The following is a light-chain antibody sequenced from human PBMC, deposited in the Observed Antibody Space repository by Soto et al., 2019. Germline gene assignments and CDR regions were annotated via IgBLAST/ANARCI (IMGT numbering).Light chain of an antibody. Sequence: DIQLTQSPSTLSAAVGDSVTITCRASQNIRNLLAWYQQKPGKAPKPLIFDASTLKTGVLSRFGGSGSGAEFNFTITGLQPDDFATYFCQHYYTYSTFGQGTRLEIK. CDR1: QNIRNL. CDR3: QHYYTYST. V-gene: IGKV1-5*01. J-gene: IGKJ5*01. CDR2: DAS.